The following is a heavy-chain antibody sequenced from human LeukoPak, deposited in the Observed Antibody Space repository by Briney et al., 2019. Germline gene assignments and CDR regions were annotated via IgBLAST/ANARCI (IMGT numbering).Heavy chain of an antibody. J-gene: IGHJ4*02. CDR2: IRSQAYSGTT. V-gene: IGHV3-49*04. D-gene: IGHD2-2*01. CDR3: TRDIVSISQPYYFDY. CDR1: GFTFSTYW. Sequence: GGSLRLSCVASGFTFSTYWMSWVRQAPGRGLEWVGFIRSQAYSGTTEYATSVKDRFTISRDDSKSIAYLQMNSLKTEDTAVYYCTRDIVSISQPYYFDYWGQGTLVTVSS.